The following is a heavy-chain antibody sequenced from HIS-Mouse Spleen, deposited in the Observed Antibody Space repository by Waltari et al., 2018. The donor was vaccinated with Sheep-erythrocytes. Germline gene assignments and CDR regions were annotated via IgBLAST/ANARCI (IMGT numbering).Heavy chain of an antibody. CDR3: TTDLYYDFWSGSKYFDY. Sequence: EVQLVESGGGLVKPGGSLRLSCAASGFTFSNAWMSWFRQAPGKGLEWVGRIKSKTDGGTTDYAAPVKGRFTISRDDSKNTLYLQMNSLKTEDTAVYYCTTDLYYDFWSGSKYFDYWGQGTLVTVSS. J-gene: IGHJ4*02. CDR1: GFTFSNAW. D-gene: IGHD3-3*01. V-gene: IGHV3-15*01. CDR2: IKSKTDGGTT.